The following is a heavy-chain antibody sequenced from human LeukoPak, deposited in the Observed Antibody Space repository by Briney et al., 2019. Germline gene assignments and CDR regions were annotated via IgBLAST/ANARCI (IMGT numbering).Heavy chain of an antibody. CDR3: AKDRAGTPWAD. CDR2: INGSGGDT. D-gene: IGHD1-1*01. CDR1: GFTFSTYT. J-gene: IGHJ4*02. Sequence: PGGSLRLSCAASGFTFSTYTMTWVRQAPGKGLGCVSTINGSGGDTYYADSVKGRFTISRDNSKNTLYLEMNSLRAEDTAVYYCAKDRAGTPWADWGQGTLVSVSS. V-gene: IGHV3-23*01.